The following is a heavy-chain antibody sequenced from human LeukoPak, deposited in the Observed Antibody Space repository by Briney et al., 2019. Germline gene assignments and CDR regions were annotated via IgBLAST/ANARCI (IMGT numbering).Heavy chain of an antibody. J-gene: IGHJ4*02. D-gene: IGHD5-18*01. CDR1: GYTFTGYY. Sequence: ASVEVSCKASGYTFTGYYMHWVRQAPGQGLEWMGWINPNSGGTNYAQKFQGRVTMTRDTSISTAYMELSRLRSDDTAVYYCARGGGYSYGLEYFDYWGQGTLVTVSS. CDR3: ARGGGYSYGLEYFDY. V-gene: IGHV1-2*02. CDR2: INPNSGGT.